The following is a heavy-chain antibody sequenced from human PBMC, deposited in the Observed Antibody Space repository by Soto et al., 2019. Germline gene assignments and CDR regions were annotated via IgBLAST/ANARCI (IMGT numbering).Heavy chain of an antibody. CDR3: AREEYGSGYLHGMGV. CDR2: INPSGGST. Sequence: VVSAEPSSEASGVTLASNSMCSLRQSQGQGLEWMGIINPSGGSTSYAQKFQGRVTMTRDTSTSTVYMELSSLRSEDTAVYYCAREEYGSGYLHGMGVPGQGPTVTGSS. CDR1: GVTLASNS. J-gene: IGHJ6*02. V-gene: IGHV1-46*01. D-gene: IGHD3-10*01.